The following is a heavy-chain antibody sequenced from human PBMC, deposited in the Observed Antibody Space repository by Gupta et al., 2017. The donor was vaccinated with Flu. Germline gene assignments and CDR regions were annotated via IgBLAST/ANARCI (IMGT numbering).Heavy chain of an antibody. J-gene: IGHJ4*02. CDR1: GFTFSGSY. D-gene: IGHD4-17*01. V-gene: IGHV3-74*03. CDR3: ATVTTGC. Sequence: GSGFTFSGSYLQGVRQAPGKGLVWVSRINPDGSSTTYADSVKGRFTISRDNAKNTLYLQMNSLGADDTAVYYCATVTTGCWGQGTLVTVSS. CDR2: INPDGSST.